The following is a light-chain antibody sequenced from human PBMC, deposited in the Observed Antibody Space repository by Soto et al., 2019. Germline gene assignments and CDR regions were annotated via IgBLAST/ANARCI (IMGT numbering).Light chain of an antibody. CDR1: QSVSSD. V-gene: IGKV3-15*01. Sequence: EIVMTESPGTLSVSPWQRATLSCRASQSVSSDLAWYQQKPGQAPRLLIYGASTRATGIPARFSGSGSGTEFTLTISSLQSEDFAVYYCQQYNNWPPITFGQGTRLEIK. CDR2: GAS. J-gene: IGKJ5*01. CDR3: QQYNNWPPIT.